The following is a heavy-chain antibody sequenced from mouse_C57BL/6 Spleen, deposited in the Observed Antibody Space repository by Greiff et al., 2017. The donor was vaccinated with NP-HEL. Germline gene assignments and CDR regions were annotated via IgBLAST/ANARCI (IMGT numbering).Heavy chain of an antibody. D-gene: IGHD1-1*01. Sequence: VQLQQSGAELVMPGASVKLSCKASGYTFTSYWMHWVKQRPGQGLEWIGEIDPSDSYTNYNQKFKGKSTLTVDKSSSTAYMQLSSLTSEDSAVYYCARSYYYGSSPVYFDYWGHSTTLTVSS. CDR3: ARSYYYGSSPVYFDY. V-gene: IGHV1-69*01. CDR1: GYTFTSYW. J-gene: IGHJ2*01. CDR2: IDPSDSYT.